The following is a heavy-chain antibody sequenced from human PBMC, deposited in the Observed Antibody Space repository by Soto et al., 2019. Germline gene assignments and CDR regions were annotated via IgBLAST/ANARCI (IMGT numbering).Heavy chain of an antibody. CDR2: INPNNGDT. J-gene: IGHJ4*02. D-gene: IGHD1-26*01. CDR1: RATFTGYY. CDR3: ARETVGAYDY. Sequence: ASVTVSCEASRATFTGYYMHWVRQAPGQGLEWMGWINPNNGDTKYAQTFQDRVTMTRDTSISTAYMDLSRLRSDDTAVYYCARETVGAYDYWGQGTQVTVSS. V-gene: IGHV1-2*02.